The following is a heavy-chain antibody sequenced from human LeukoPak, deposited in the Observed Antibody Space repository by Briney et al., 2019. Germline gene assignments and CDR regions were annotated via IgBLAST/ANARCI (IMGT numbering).Heavy chain of an antibody. J-gene: IGHJ6*02. CDR1: GFTFSSYG. CDR2: IWSDGSNK. V-gene: IGHV3-33*01. CDR3: ARGRDYQYYYYYYGMDV. Sequence: GGSLRLSCAASGFTFSSYGMHWVRQAPGKGLEWVAVIWSDGSNKYYADSVKGRFTISRDNSKNTLYLQMNSLRAEDTAVCYCARGRDYQYYYYYYGMDVWGQGTTVTVSS. D-gene: IGHD4-17*01.